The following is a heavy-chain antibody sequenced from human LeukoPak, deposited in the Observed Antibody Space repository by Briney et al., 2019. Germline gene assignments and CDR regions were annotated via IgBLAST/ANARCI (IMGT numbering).Heavy chain of an antibody. CDR3: AKEDY. CDR2: ISWNSGSI. J-gene: IGHJ4*02. CDR1: GFTFDDYA. Sequence: GGSLRLSCAASGFTFDDYAMHWDRQAPGKGLEWVSGISWNSGSIGYADSVKGRFTISRDNAKNSLYLQMNSLRAEDTALYYCAKEDYWGQGTLVTVSS. V-gene: IGHV3-9*01.